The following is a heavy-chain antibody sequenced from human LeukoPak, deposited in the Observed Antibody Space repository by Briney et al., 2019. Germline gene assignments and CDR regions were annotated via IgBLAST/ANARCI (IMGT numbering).Heavy chain of an antibody. CDR1: GGSISSGGYY. V-gene: IGHV4-31*03. CDR3: ARGPAWYFNY. Sequence: PSQTLSLTCTVSGGSISSGGYYWSWIRQHPGTGLEWIGYIYYSGSTYYNPSLKSRVTISVDTSKNQVSLKLSSVTAADTAIYYCARGPAWYFNYWGQGTLVTVSS. J-gene: IGHJ4*02. CDR2: IYYSGST.